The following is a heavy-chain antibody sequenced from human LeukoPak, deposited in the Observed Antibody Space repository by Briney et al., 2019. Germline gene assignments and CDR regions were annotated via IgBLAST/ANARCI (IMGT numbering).Heavy chain of an antibody. V-gene: IGHV4-61*02. CDR1: GGSISSGSNY. CDR3: SREGYNDSGTYFDY. D-gene: IGHD3-10*01. J-gene: IGHJ4*02. CDR2: IYTSGST. Sequence: SETLSLTCTVSGGSISSGSNYWNWIRQPAGKGLEWIGRIYTSGSTNYNPPLKSRVTISVDTSKNQFSLKLSSVTAADTAVYYCSREGYNDSGTYFDYWGQGTLVTVSS.